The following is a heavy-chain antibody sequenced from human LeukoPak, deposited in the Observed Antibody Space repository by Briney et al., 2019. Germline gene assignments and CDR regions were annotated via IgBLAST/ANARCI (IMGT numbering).Heavy chain of an antibody. CDR3: ARKYSSSWHNYYYYYMDV. D-gene: IGHD6-13*01. CDR2: IYWDDDK. Sequence: NQSGPTLVNPTQTLTLTCTFSGFSLSTSGVGVGWIRQPPGKALEWLALIYWDDDKRYSPSLKSRLTITKDTSKNQVVLTMTNMDPVDTATYYCARKYSSSWHNYYYYYMDVWGKGTTVTVSS. V-gene: IGHV2-5*02. CDR1: GFSLSTSGVG. J-gene: IGHJ6*03.